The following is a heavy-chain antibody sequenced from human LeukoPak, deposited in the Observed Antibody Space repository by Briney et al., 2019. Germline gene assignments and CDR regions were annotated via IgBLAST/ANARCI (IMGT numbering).Heavy chain of an antibody. CDR1: GGSFSGYY. CDR3: ARSITMIVVVITVFDY. V-gene: IGHV4-34*01. D-gene: IGHD3-22*01. Sequence: PSETLSLTCAVYGGSFSGYYWSWIRQPPGEGLEWIGSIYYSGSTYYNPSLKSRVTISVDTSKNQFSLKLTSVTAADTAVYYCARSITMIVVVITVFDYWGQGTLVTVSS. CDR2: IYYSGST. J-gene: IGHJ4*02.